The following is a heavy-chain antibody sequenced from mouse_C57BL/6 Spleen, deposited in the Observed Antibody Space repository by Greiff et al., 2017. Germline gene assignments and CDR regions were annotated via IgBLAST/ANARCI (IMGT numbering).Heavy chain of an antibody. CDR1: GYTFTSYW. V-gene: IGHV1-64*01. D-gene: IGHD1-1*01. CDR2: IHPNSGST. Sequence: VQLQQSGAELVKPGASVKLSCKASGYTFTSYWMHWVKQRPGQGLEWIGMIHPNSGSTNYNEKFKSKATLTVDKSSSTAYMQLSSLTSEDSAVYYCARGGTTVVAPYYYAMDYWGQGTSVTVSS. J-gene: IGHJ4*01. CDR3: ARGGTTVVAPYYYAMDY.